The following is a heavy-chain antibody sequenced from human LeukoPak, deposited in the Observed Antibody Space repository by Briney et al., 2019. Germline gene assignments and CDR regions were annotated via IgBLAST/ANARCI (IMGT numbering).Heavy chain of an antibody. CDR2: IIPIFGTA. D-gene: IGHD1-26*01. CDR1: GGTFSSYA. Sequence: ASVKVSCKASGGTFSSYAISWVRQAPGQGLEWMGRIIPIFGTANYAQKFQGRVTITTEESTSTAYMELRSLRSEDTAVYYCARVWGRADWFDPWGQGTLVTVSS. CDR3: ARVWGRADWFDP. V-gene: IGHV1-69*05. J-gene: IGHJ5*02.